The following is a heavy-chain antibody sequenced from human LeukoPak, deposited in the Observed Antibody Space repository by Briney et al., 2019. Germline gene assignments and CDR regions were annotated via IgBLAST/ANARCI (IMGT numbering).Heavy chain of an antibody. CDR1: GYSISSGYY. Sequence: PSETLSLTCTVSGYSISSGYYWGWIRQPPGKGLEWIGSIYHSGSTYYNPSLKSRVTISVDTSKNQFSLKLSSVTAADTAVYYCARLLANYYYYGMDVWGQGTTVTVSS. V-gene: IGHV4-38-2*02. J-gene: IGHJ6*02. CDR2: IYHSGST. CDR3: ARLLANYYYYGMDV.